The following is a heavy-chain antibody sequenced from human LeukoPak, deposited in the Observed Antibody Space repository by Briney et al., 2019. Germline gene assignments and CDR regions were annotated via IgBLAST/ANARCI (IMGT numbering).Heavy chain of an antibody. CDR2: IKQDGSDK. CDR1: GFTFTTYW. V-gene: IGHV3-7*03. D-gene: IGHD3-22*01. J-gene: IGHJ4*02. CDR3: AKVQLTSVVITTPFDY. Sequence: PGGSLRLSCAASGFTFTTYWMTWVRQAPGKGLEWVANIKQDGSDKYYVDSVKGRFTISRDNARKSVYLQMNSLRAEDTAVYYCAKVQLTSVVITTPFDYWGQGTLVTVSS.